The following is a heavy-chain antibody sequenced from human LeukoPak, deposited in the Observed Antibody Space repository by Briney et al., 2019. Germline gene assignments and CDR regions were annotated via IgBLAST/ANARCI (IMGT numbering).Heavy chain of an antibody. D-gene: IGHD2/OR15-2a*01. V-gene: IGHV3-20*04. J-gene: IGHJ4*02. CDR3: AKYFVGQMAPFDY. CDR2: INWSGRDT. Sequence: GGSLRLSRAASGFTFDDYGMSWVRQAPGKGLEWVSGINWSGRDTNYADSVKGRFTISRDSAKKSLHLQMNSLRAEDTALYYCAKYFVGQMAPFDYWGQGTLVTVSS. CDR1: GFTFDDYG.